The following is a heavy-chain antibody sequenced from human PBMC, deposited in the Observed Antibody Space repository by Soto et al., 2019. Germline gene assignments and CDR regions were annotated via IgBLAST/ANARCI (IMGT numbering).Heavy chain of an antibody. Sequence: GGSLRLSCAASGFTFSSYAMSWVRQAPGKGLEWVSAISGSGGSTYYADSVKGRFTISRDNSKNTLYLQMNSLRAEDTAVYYCAKDLVVVPAATYTYYYYYYMDVWGKGTTVTVSS. J-gene: IGHJ6*03. D-gene: IGHD2-2*01. CDR3: AKDLVVVPAATYTYYYYYYMDV. V-gene: IGHV3-23*01. CDR2: ISGSGGST. CDR1: GFTFSSYA.